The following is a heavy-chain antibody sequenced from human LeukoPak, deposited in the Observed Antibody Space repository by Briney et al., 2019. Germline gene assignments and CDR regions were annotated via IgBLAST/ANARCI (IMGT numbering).Heavy chain of an antibody. J-gene: IGHJ4*02. D-gene: IGHD3-10*01. CDR1: VYTFTTYD. CDR3: ARANYYGSGKKDLDY. Sequence: ASVNVSCKASVYTFTTYDINRVRQATEQGLEWMGWMNPNSGNTGYAQKFQGRVTMTRNTSMSTAYMELNSLRSEDTAVYYCARANYYGSGKKDLDYWGQGTLVTVSS. V-gene: IGHV1-8*01. CDR2: MNPNSGNT.